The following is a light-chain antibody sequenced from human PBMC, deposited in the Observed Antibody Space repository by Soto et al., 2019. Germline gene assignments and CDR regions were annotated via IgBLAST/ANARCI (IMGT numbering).Light chain of an antibody. V-gene: IGLV2-8*01. J-gene: IGLJ2*01. CDR2: EVS. CDR3: SSYGGSNNVV. CDR1: SSDVGGYNY. Sequence: QSALTQPPSASGSPGQSVTISCTGTSSDVGGYNYVSWYQQHPGKAPKLMMYEVSKRPSGVPDRFSGSKSGNTASLTVSGLQAEDEAEYYFSSYGGSNNVVFGGGTELTVL.